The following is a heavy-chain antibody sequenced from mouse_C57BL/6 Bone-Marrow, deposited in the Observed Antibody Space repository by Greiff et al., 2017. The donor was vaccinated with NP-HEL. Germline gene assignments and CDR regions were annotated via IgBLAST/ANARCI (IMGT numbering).Heavy chain of an antibody. J-gene: IGHJ1*03. D-gene: IGHD1-1*01. V-gene: IGHV12-3*01. CDR3: AGAPTTVVGYWDFDV. Sequence: VKLVESGPGLVKPSQSLFLTCSITGFPITSGYYWIWIRQSPGKPLEWMGYITHSGETFYNPSLQSPISITRETSKNQFFLQLNSVTTEDTAMYYCAGAPTTVVGYWDFDVWGTGTTVTVSS. CDR1: GFPITSGYY. CDR2: ITHSGET.